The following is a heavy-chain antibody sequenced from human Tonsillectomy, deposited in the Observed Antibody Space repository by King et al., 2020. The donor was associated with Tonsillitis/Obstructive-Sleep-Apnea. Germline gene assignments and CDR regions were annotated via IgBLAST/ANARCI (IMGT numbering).Heavy chain of an antibody. D-gene: IGHD1-20*01. CDR2: ISSNGGST. J-gene: IGHJ6*02. Sequence: VQLVESGGGLVQPGGSLRLSCAASGFTFSSYAMHWVRQAPGKGLEYVSAISSNGGSTYYANSVRGRFTISRDNSKNTLYLQMGSLRAEDMTVYYCASGRGMTSLTAAGVDYYYYGMDVWGQGTTVTVAS. CDR3: ASGRGMTSLTAAGVDYYYYGMDV. V-gene: IGHV3-64*01. CDR1: GFTFSSYA.